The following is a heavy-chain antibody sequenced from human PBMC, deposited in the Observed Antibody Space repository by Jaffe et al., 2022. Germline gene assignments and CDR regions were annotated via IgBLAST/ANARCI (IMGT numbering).Heavy chain of an antibody. CDR2: IKNDGSGP. CDR1: GFSLSGYG. CDR3: TRESVGFDY. Sequence: EVQLVESGGDLLQPGGSLRLSCAASGFSLSGYGMHWVRQAPGKGLVWVAHIKNDGSGPTYADSVRGRFTMSRDNAKNMLFLQMNSLRVEDTAMYYCTRESVGFDYWGQGTRVTVSS. V-gene: IGHV3-74*01. D-gene: IGHD1-26*01. J-gene: IGHJ4*02.